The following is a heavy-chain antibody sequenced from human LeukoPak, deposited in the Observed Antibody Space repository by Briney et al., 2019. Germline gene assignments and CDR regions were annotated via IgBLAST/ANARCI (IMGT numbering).Heavy chain of an antibody. D-gene: IGHD3-22*01. CDR1: GYTFTSYG. V-gene: IGHV1-18*01. Sequence: GASVKVSCKASGYTFTSYGISWVRQAPGQGLEWMGWISAYNRNINYAQKLQGRVTMTTDTSTSTAYMELRSLRSDDTAVYYCARDDPRHYYDSSGLDYWGQGTLVTVSS. J-gene: IGHJ4*02. CDR2: ISAYNRNI. CDR3: ARDDPRHYYDSSGLDY.